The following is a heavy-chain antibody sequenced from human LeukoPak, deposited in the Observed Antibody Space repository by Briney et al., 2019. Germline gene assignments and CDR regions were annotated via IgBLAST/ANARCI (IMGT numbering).Heavy chain of an antibody. CDR2: IYHGGTT. D-gene: IGHD3-22*01. CDR1: GFTVTSSY. V-gene: IGHV3-66*01. CDR3: AREIYDRSGGAFDI. Sequence: PGGSLRLSCAASGFTVTSSYMGWVRQAPGKGLECGSVIYHGGTTKYADSVKGRFTLSRDNSENTLYLQMNNLRAEDTAVYYCAREIYDRSGGAFDIWGQGTMVTVSS. J-gene: IGHJ3*02.